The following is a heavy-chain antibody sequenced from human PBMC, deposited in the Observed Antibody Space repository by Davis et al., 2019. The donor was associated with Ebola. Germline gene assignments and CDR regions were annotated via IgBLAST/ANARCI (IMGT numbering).Heavy chain of an antibody. V-gene: IGHV3-23*01. J-gene: IGHJ4*02. Sequence: GESLKISCAASGFTFSSYAMSWVRQAPGKGLEWVSAISGSGGSTYYADSVKGRFTISRDNSKNTLYLQMNSLRAEDTAVYYCAKDQRACTSCYSVWGQGTLVTVSS. CDR3: AKDQRACTSCYSV. CDR2: ISGSGGST. CDR1: GFTFSSYA. D-gene: IGHD2-2*01.